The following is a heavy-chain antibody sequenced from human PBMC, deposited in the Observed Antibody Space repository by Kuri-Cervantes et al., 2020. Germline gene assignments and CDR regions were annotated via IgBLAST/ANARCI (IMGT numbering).Heavy chain of an antibody. CDR3: AKQRGFRTFNYYYYGMDV. V-gene: IGHV3-74*01. J-gene: IGHJ6*02. Sequence: LSLTCAASGFTFSSYWMHWVRQAPGKGLVWVSRINSDGSSTSYADSVKGRFTISRDNAKNTLYLQMNSLRAEDTAVYHCAKQRGFRTFNYYYYGMDVWGQGTTVTVSS. CDR1: GFTFSSYW. D-gene: IGHD3-16*01. CDR2: INSDGSST.